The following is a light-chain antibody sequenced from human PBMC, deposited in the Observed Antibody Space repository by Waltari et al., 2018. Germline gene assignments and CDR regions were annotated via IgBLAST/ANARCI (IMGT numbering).Light chain of an antibody. J-gene: IGKJ1*01. Sequence: DIVMTQSPDSLPVSLGERATLNCKSSQSLSHSSDNKNYLAWYQQKPGQPPKLLIYWASTRESGVPDRFSGSGSGTDFTLTISSLQAEDVAVYYCQQYYSTPRTFGQGTKVEIK. CDR1: QSLSHSSDNKNY. CDR2: WAS. CDR3: QQYYSTPRT. V-gene: IGKV4-1*01.